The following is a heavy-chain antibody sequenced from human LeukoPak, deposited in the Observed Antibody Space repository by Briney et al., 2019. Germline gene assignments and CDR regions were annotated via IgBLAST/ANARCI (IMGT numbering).Heavy chain of an antibody. Sequence: GGSLRLSCAASGFNIGPYAMYWVRQGPGRGLEWVSIIKADGSGTFYSDSVRGRFTTSRDNSKNSLYLQMSSLTSVDTALYYCATWAFYHNLDVWGQGTTVAVSS. D-gene: IGHD1-1*01. CDR3: ATWAFYHNLDV. CDR2: IKADGSGT. CDR1: GFNIGPYA. J-gene: IGHJ6*02. V-gene: IGHV3-43*02.